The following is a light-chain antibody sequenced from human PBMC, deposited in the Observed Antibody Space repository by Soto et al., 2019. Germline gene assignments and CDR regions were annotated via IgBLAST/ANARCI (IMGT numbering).Light chain of an antibody. Sequence: QSALTQPDSVSGSPGQAITISSTGTSSDVGAYNFVSWYQQHPGKAPKLMIYDVTNRPSGVSSRFSGSKSGNTASLAISGLQAEDEADYYCSSYTTSNTLVFGGGTKLTVL. J-gene: IGLJ2*01. CDR1: SSDVGAYNF. V-gene: IGLV2-14*03. CDR2: DVT. CDR3: SSYTTSNTLV.